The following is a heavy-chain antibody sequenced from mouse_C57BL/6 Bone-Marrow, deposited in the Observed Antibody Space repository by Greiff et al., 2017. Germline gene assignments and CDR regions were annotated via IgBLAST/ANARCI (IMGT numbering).Heavy chain of an antibody. CDR1: GYTFTDYY. J-gene: IGHJ2*01. D-gene: IGHD1-1*01. CDR2: INPNNGGT. Sequence: EVQLQQSGPELVKPGASVKISCKASGYTFTDYYMNWVKQSHGKSLEWIGDINPNNGGTSYNQKFKGKATLTVDKSSSTAYMELRSLTSEDSAVYYCARGMTTVVEGDYWGQGTTLTVSS. V-gene: IGHV1-26*01. CDR3: ARGMTTVVEGDY.